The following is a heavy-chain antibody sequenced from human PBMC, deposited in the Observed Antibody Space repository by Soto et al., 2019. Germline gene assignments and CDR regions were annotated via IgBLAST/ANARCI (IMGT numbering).Heavy chain of an antibody. CDR3: ARSQGSSTSLEIYYYYYYGMDV. Sequence: GASVKVSSKASGGTFSSYAISWLRQAPGQRLEWMGGITPISETTNYAQKFQGRVTITADESKSTAYMELSSLRSEDTAVYYCARSQGSSTSLEIYYYYYYGMDVWGQGTTVTVSS. V-gene: IGHV1-69*13. CDR2: ITPISETT. D-gene: IGHD2-2*01. J-gene: IGHJ6*02. CDR1: GGTFSSYA.